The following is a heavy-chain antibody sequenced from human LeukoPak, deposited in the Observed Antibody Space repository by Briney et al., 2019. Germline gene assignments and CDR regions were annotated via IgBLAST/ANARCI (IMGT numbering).Heavy chain of an antibody. D-gene: IGHD2-15*01. Sequence: VSGPALVKPTDTLTLTCTFSGFSLSTSGMCVSWIRQPPGKALEWLARIDWDDDKYYRTSLKTRLTISKDTSKDQVVLTMTNMDPVDTCPYYCIRCPGYFDYWGQGTLVTVSS. CDR3: IRCPGYFDY. CDR1: GFSLSTSGMC. J-gene: IGHJ4*02. V-gene: IGHV2-70*11. CDR2: IDWDDDK.